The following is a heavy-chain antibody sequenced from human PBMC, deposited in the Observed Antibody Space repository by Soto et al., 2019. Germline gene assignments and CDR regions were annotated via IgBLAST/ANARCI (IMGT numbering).Heavy chain of an antibody. CDR1: GYNFISYA. Sequence: ASVKVSCKASGYNFISYAIHWVRQAPGQRLEWMGWINAGNGNTKYSQNFQGRVTITRDTSARTAYMELSSLTSVTAADTAVYYCARHSIILLRGVVSKPKWFGPWGQGVLVTVSS. V-gene: IGHV1-3*01. D-gene: IGHD3-10*01. CDR2: INAGNGNT. CDR3: ARHSIILLRGVVSKPKWFGP. J-gene: IGHJ5*02.